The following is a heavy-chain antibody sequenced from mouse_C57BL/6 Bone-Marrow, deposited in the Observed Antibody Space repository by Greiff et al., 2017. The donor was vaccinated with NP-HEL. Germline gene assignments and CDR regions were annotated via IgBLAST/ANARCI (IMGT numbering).Heavy chain of an antibody. CDR1: GYTFTDYY. J-gene: IGHJ2*01. V-gene: IGHV1-76*01. CDR3: ARGGYYGSSYGGY. CDR2: IYPGSGNT. Sequence: VQLQQSGAELVRPGASVKLSCKASGYTFTDYYINWVKQRPGQGLEWIARIYPGSGNTYYNEKFKGKATLTAEKSSSTAYMQLSSLTSEDSAVYFCARGGYYGSSYGGYWGQGTTLTVSS. D-gene: IGHD1-1*01.